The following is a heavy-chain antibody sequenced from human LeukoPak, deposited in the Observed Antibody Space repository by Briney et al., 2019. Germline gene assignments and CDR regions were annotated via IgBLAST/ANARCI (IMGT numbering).Heavy chain of an antibody. CDR2: ISAYNGNT. CDR3: ARDRLRDGMDV. CDR1: GYTFTSYG. D-gene: IGHD5-24*01. Sequence: ASVKASCKASGYTFTSYGISWVRQAPGQGLEWMGWISAYNGNTNYAQKFQGRVTMTRDTSISTAYMELSRLRPDDTAVYYCARDRLRDGMDVWGQGTTVTVSS. J-gene: IGHJ6*02. V-gene: IGHV1-18*01.